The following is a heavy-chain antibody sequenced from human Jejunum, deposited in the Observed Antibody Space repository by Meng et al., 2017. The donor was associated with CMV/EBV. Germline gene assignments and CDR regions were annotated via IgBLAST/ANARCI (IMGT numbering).Heavy chain of an antibody. Sequence: SGRSVSSGGFYWTWIRQHPGKGLEWIGYIYYSGSTYYNPSLKSRVIISVDTSKNQFSLKLNSVTAADTAVYYCARVRNVSGGNVDYWGQGTLVTVSS. J-gene: IGHJ4*02. CDR2: IYYSGST. D-gene: IGHD2-15*01. CDR3: ARVRNVSGGNVDY. V-gene: IGHV4-31*02. CDR1: GRSVSSGGFY.